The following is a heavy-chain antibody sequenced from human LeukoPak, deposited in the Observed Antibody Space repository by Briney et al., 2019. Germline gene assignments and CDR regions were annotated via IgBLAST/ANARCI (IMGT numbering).Heavy chain of an antibody. CDR1: GGSITSYY. Sequence: SETLSLTCTVSGGSITSYYWSWIRQSPGKGLEWIGYIYYSGSTDYNPSLKSRVTISVDTSKRQFSLNLSSVTAADTAVYYCARDRPGSYFDCWGQGTLVTVSS. CDR3: ARDRPGSYFDC. V-gene: IGHV4-59*12. CDR2: IYYSGST. J-gene: IGHJ4*02.